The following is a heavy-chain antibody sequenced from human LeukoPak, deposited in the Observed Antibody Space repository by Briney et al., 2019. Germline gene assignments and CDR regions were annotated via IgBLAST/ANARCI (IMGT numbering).Heavy chain of an antibody. CDR3: ARGSTYYDSSGQVPFDY. Sequence: LPGGSLRLSCAASGFTFSTYSMNWVCQAPGKGLEWVSYISSSSSTIYYADSVKGRFTISRDNAKNSLYLQMNSLRAEDTAVYYCARGSTYYDSSGQVPFDYWGQGTLVTVSS. J-gene: IGHJ4*02. CDR2: ISSSSSTI. D-gene: IGHD3-22*01. CDR1: GFTFSTYS. V-gene: IGHV3-48*01.